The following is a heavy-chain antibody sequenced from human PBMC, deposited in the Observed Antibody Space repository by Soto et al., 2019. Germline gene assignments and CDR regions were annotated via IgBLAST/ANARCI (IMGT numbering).Heavy chain of an antibody. D-gene: IGHD6-19*01. Sequence: QVQLVQSGAEEKKPGASVKVSCKASGYTFTSYAMHWVRQAPGQRLEWMGWINAGNGNTKYSQKFQGRVTITRDTSASTSYMELSSLRSEDTAVYYCARASGWYVSDYWGQGTLVTVSS. J-gene: IGHJ4*02. CDR2: INAGNGNT. CDR1: GYTFTSYA. V-gene: IGHV1-3*05. CDR3: ARASGWYVSDY.